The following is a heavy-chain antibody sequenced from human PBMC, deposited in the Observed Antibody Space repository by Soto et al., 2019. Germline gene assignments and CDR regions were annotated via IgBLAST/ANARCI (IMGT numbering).Heavy chain of an antibody. D-gene: IGHD2-15*01. CDR2: IKTKVESYAT. Sequence: EVQLVESGGGLVQPGGSLKLSCAASGFTLSGFDLHWVRQASGEGLEWIGRIKTKVESYATEYAASVKGRFSISRDDSKNTAYLEMNSLETEDTAIYYGTRRHCSGGGCYSDFDFWGQGSLVTVSS. CDR3: TRRHCSGGGCYSDFDF. J-gene: IGHJ4*02. CDR1: GFTLSGFD. V-gene: IGHV3-73*01.